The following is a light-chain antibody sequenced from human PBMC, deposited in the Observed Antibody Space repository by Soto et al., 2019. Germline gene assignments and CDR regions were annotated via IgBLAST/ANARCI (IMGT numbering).Light chain of an antibody. CDR3: CSYTASDIWV. CDR2: AVS. V-gene: IGLV2-11*01. Sequence: QSALTQPRAVSGSPGQSVTISCTGTNSDVGGYNFVYWYQQLPGKAPKLMISAVSQRPSGVPDRFSGSKSGNTASLTISGLQADDEADYFCCSYTASDIWVFGGGTQVTVL. J-gene: IGLJ3*02. CDR1: NSDVGGYNF.